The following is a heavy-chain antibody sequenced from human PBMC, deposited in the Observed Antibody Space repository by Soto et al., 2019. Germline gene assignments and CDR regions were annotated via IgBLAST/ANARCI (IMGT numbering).Heavy chain of an antibody. CDR2: INRDGSST. D-gene: IGHD3-10*01. Sequence: PGGSLRLSCAASGFTFSSYWMHWVRQAPGKGLVWVSRINRDGSSTTYADSVKGRFTISRDNAKNTLYLQMNSLRVEDTAVYYCATVSRFAMDVWGQGTTVTVS. V-gene: IGHV3-74*01. CDR1: GFTFSSYW. CDR3: ATVSRFAMDV. J-gene: IGHJ6*02.